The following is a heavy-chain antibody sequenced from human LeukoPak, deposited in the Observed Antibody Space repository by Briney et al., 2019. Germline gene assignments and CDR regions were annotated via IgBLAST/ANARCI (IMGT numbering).Heavy chain of an antibody. CDR2: VNPSSGDT. J-gene: IGHJ4*02. Sequence: ASVKVSCKASGYTFTGYYLHWVRQAPGQGLEWMGCVNPSSGDTNYAQKFQGSVTMTRDTSISTVYMELSRLRSDDTAVYYCAKDGGPGGDIVATIFGRDYWGQGTLVTVSS. D-gene: IGHD5-12*01. CDR1: GYTFTGYY. V-gene: IGHV1-2*02. CDR3: AKDGGPGGDIVATIFGRDY.